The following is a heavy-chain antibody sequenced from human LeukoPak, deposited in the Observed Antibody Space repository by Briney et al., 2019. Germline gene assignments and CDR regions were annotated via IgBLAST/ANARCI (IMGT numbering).Heavy chain of an antibody. CDR1: GGSISSYY. CDR2: IYSTGST. CDR3: VTHRYIQDYFDL. V-gene: IGHV4-59*08. J-gene: IGHJ2*01. Sequence: SETLSLTCTVSGGSISSYYWSWIRQPPGKGLEWIGYIYSTGSTNYNPSLKSQVTISVDTSKNHFSLKLRSVTAADTAVYYCVTHRYIQDYFDLWGRGILVSVSS. D-gene: IGHD5-18*01.